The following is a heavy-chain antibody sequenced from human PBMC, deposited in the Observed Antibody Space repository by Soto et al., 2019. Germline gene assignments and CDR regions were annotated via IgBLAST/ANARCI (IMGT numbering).Heavy chain of an antibody. J-gene: IGHJ3*02. Sequence: GGSLRLSCAASGFTFSSYGMHWVRQAPGKGLEWVAVIWYDVSNKYYADSVKGRFTISRDNSKNTLYLQMNSLRAEDTAVYYCARDKVGYGDYGAAFDIWGQGTMVTVSS. CDR1: GFTFSSYG. D-gene: IGHD4-17*01. CDR2: IWYDVSNK. V-gene: IGHV3-33*01. CDR3: ARDKVGYGDYGAAFDI.